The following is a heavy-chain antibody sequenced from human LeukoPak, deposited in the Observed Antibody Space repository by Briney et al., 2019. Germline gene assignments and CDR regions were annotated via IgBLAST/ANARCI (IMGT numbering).Heavy chain of an antibody. CDR3: ARDSPMVRGVLLFYFDY. Sequence: GGSLRLSCAASGFTFSSYAMSWVRQAPGKGLEWVSAISGSGGSTYYADSVKGRFTISRDNSKNTLYLQMNSLRPEDTAVFYCARDSPMVRGVLLFYFDYWGQGTLVTVSS. V-gene: IGHV3-23*01. CDR1: GFTFSSYA. D-gene: IGHD3-10*01. J-gene: IGHJ4*02. CDR2: ISGSGGST.